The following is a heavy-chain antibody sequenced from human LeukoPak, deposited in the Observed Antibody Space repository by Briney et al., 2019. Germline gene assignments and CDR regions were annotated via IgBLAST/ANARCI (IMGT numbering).Heavy chain of an antibody. CDR3: GRKAGDCGGGSCYSIDY. CDR2: IIPIFGTA. D-gene: IGHD2-15*01. CDR1: GGTFSSYA. Sequence: SVKVSCKASGGTFSSYAISWVRQAPGQGLEWMGRIIPIFGTANYAQKFQGRVTITTDESTSTAYMELSSLRSEDTAVYYCGRKAGDCGGGSCYSIDYWGQGTLVTVSS. J-gene: IGHJ4*02. V-gene: IGHV1-69*05.